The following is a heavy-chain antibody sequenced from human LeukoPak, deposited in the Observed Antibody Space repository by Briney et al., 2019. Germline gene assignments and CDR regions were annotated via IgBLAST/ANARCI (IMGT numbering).Heavy chain of an antibody. CDR2: IKQDGSEK. D-gene: IGHD2-8*01. J-gene: IGHJ4*02. CDR3: VRASRYCTDGVCLKY. Sequence: GGSLRLSCAASGFTFSSYWMSWVRQAPGKGLEWVANIKQDGSEKYYVDSVKGRFTISRGNAKNSLCLQMNSLRAEDTAVYYCVRASRYCTDGVCLKYWGQGTLVTVSS. V-gene: IGHV3-7*05. CDR1: GFTFSSYW.